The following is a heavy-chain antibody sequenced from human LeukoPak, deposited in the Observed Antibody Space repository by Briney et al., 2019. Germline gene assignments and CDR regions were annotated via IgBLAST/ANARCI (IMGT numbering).Heavy chain of an antibody. CDR2: ISAYNGNT. CDR3: ARAPARIHPPVVNDFWSGRKLTYHFDY. CDR1: GYTFTSYG. Sequence: GASVKVSCKTSGYTFTSYGISWVRQAPGQGLEWMGWISAYNGNTNYAQKLQGRVTMTTDTSTSTAYMELSSLRSEDTAVYYCARAPARIHPPVVNDFWSGRKLTYHFDYWGQGTLVTVSS. J-gene: IGHJ4*02. D-gene: IGHD3-3*01. V-gene: IGHV1-18*01.